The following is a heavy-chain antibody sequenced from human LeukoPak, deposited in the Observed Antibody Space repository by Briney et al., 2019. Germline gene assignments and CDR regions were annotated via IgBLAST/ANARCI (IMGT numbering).Heavy chain of an antibody. V-gene: IGHV3-23*01. CDR2: ISGSGGST. Sequence: PGGSLRLSCAASGFTFSSYAMSWVRQAPGKGLEWVSAISGSGGSTYYADSVKGRFTISRDNSKNTLYLQMNSLRAEDTAVYYCARAYYYDSSGYSRLPHYFDYWAQGTLVTVSS. D-gene: IGHD3-22*01. J-gene: IGHJ4*02. CDR3: ARAYYYDSSGYSRLPHYFDY. CDR1: GFTFSSYA.